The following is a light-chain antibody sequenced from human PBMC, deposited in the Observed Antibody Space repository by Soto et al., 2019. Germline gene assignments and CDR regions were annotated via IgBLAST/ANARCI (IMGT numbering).Light chain of an antibody. CDR1: QGIAPY. V-gene: IGKV1-27*01. CDR3: QKYNSAPLT. Sequence: DVQMTQSPSSLSAFVGDRVTITCRASQGIAPYLAWFQQKPGKVPKLLIYATSTLQSGVPSRFSGSGSGTDFTLTINGLQPEDVGTYYCQKYNSAPLTFGGGTRWISN. J-gene: IGKJ4*01. CDR2: ATS.